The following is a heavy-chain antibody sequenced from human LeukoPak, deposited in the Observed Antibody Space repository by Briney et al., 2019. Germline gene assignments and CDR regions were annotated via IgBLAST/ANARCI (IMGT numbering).Heavy chain of an antibody. CDR1: RFTFSSYG. D-gene: IGHD3-9*01. V-gene: IGHV3-53*01. CDR3: ARDQLSGYDILAGRHPYWYFDL. J-gene: IGHJ2*01. Sequence: PGGSLRLSCAASRFTFSSYGMHWVRQAPGKGLEWVSVIYSGGSTYYADSVKGRFTISRDNSKNTLYLQMNSLRAEDTAVYYCARDQLSGYDILAGRHPYWYFDLWGRGTLVTVSS. CDR2: IYSGGST.